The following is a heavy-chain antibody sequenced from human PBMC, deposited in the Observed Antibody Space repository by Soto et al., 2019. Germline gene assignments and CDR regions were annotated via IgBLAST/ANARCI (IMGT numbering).Heavy chain of an antibody. D-gene: IGHD6-6*01. CDR2: ISYDGSNK. V-gene: IGHV3-30-3*01. J-gene: IGHJ6*02. CDR3: ARSYSSSPKRCYYYGMDV. Sequence: QVQLVESGGGVVQPGRSLRLSCAASGFTFSSYAMHWVRQAPGKGLEWVAVISYDGSNKYYADSVKGRFTISRDNSKNTLYLQMNSLRAEDTAVYYCARSYSSSPKRCYYYGMDVWGQGTTVTVSS. CDR1: GFTFSSYA.